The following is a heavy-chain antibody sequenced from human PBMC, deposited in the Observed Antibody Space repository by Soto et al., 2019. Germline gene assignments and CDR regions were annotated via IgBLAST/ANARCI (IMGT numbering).Heavy chain of an antibody. CDR1: GGTFSSYA. Sequence: QVQLVQSGAEVKKPGSSVKVSCKASGGTFSSYAISWVRQAPGQGLEWMGGIIPIFGTANYAQKFQGRVTITADESTSTAYMELSSLRSEDTAVYYCARVPGIAAAGPHYYYSYGMDVWGQGTTVTVSS. CDR2: IIPIFGTA. CDR3: ARVPGIAAAGPHYYYSYGMDV. V-gene: IGHV1-69*01. D-gene: IGHD6-13*01. J-gene: IGHJ6*02.